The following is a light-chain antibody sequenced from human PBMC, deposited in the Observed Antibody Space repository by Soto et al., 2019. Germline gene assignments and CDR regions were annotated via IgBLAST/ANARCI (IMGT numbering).Light chain of an antibody. Sequence: QSALTQPPSASGSPGQSVTISCTGTPSDVGGSNSVSWYQQYPGKAPKLMIYDVSKRPSGVPDRFSGSKSGNTASLTVSGPQAEDEANYYCSSYAGSNVLFGGGTKLTVL. J-gene: IGLJ2*01. CDR3: SSYAGSNVL. CDR2: DVS. CDR1: PSDVGGSNS. V-gene: IGLV2-8*01.